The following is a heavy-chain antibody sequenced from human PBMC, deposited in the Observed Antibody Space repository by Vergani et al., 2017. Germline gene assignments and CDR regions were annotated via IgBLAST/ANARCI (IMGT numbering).Heavy chain of an antibody. D-gene: IGHD2-2*01. CDR1: GFTFIMHA. Sequence: EVQLLESGGDLVQPGGSLRLSCAASGFTFIMHAMSWVRQAPGKGLEWVSTLSASDRRTHYADSVKGRFTISRDNSKNTLFLHMNSLRPEDTAVYYCARVIVGCSRTNCFADHWGQGTLVTVSS. J-gene: IGHJ4*02. CDR3: ARVIVGCSRTNCFADH. V-gene: IGHV3-23*01. CDR2: LSASDRRT.